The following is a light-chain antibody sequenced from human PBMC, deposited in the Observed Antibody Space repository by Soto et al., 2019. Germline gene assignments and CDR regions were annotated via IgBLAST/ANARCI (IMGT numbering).Light chain of an antibody. V-gene: IGLV1-40*01. CDR1: SSTIGAGYD. CDR2: HNT. J-gene: IGLJ2*01. Sequence: QSVLTQPPSVSGAPGQRVTISCTGTSSTIGAGYDVHWYKHLPGTAPKLLIYHNTNRPSGVPDRFSASKSGTSASLAITGLQAEDEADYYCQSYDSTLNGHVVFGGGTKLTVL. CDR3: QSYDSTLNGHVV.